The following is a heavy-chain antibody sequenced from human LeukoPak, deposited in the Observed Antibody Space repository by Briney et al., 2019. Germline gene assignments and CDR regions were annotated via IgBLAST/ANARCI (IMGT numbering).Heavy chain of an antibody. D-gene: IGHD4-11*01. CDR3: ARAGGTVTTAYYYYMDV. J-gene: IGHJ6*03. Sequence: GGSLRLSRAASGFTVSNNYMHWVRQAPGKGLEWVSLINSGGDTHSADSVKGRFTISRDNAKNSLYLQMNSLRAEDTAVYYCARAGGTVTTAYYYYMDVWGKGTTVTVSS. V-gene: IGHV3-66*01. CDR2: INSGGDT. CDR1: GFTVSNNY.